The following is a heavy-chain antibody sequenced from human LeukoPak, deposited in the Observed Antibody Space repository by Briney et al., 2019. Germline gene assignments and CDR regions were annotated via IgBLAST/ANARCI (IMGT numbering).Heavy chain of an antibody. V-gene: IGHV5-51*01. D-gene: IGHD6-13*01. J-gene: IGHJ5*02. CDR3: ARQTAAGTAGNWFDP. CDR1: GYSFTSYW. Sequence: GESLKISCKVSGYSFTSYWIGWVRQMPGKGLEWMGIIYPGDSDTRYSPSFQGRVTISADKSISTAYLQWSSLKASDTAMYYCARQTAAGTAGNWFDPWGQGTLVTVSS. CDR2: IYPGDSDT.